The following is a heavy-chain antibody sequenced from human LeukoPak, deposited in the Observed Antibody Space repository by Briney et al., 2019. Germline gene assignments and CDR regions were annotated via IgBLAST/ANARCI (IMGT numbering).Heavy chain of an antibody. Sequence: PGGSLRLSCAASGFTVSSNYMGWVRQGPGKGLECVSVISNDGDTYYADSVKGRFTISRDTSKNTVSLQMNSLRAEDTAVYYCAGDKTTGGWYEFDYWGQGTLVTVSS. CDR2: ISNDGDT. CDR3: AGDKTTGGWYEFDY. D-gene: IGHD6-19*01. CDR1: GFTVSSNY. V-gene: IGHV3-53*01. J-gene: IGHJ4*02.